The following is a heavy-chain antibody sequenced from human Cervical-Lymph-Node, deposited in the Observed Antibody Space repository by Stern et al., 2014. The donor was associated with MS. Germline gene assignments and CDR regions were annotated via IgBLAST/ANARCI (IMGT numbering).Heavy chain of an antibody. J-gene: IGHJ6*02. CDR2: IIPIVGIP. CDR3: ARGQQLVNGMDV. D-gene: IGHD6-13*01. Sequence: QMQLGQSGAEVKKPGSSVKVSCKTSGGTFSSYAISWVRQAPGQGLEWMGGIIPIVGIPHYAQKFQVRVTIIADRSTSTAYMELSSLISEDTAIYYCARGQQLVNGMDVWGQGTTVTVSS. V-gene: IGHV1-69*17. CDR1: GGTFSSYA.